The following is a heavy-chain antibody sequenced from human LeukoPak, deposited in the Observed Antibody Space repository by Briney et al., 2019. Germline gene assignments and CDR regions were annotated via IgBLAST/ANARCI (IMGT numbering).Heavy chain of an antibody. V-gene: IGHV3-23*01. D-gene: IGHD6-19*01. CDR1: GFSFSSYW. Sequence: TGGSLRLSCTASGFSFSSYWMSWVRQAPGKGLEWVSAISGSGGSTYYADSVKGRFTISRDNSKNTLYLQMNSLRAEDTAVYYCAKVGAVAGSPLIRTYYFDYWGQGTLVTVSS. CDR3: AKVGAVAGSPLIRTYYFDY. J-gene: IGHJ4*02. CDR2: ISGSGGST.